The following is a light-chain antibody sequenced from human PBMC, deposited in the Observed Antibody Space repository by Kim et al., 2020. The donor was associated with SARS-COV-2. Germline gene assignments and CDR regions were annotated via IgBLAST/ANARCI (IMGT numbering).Light chain of an antibody. Sequence: GQPITIACTGTSSDVGSHNYVSWYQQHPGKAPRLMIYDVTSRPSGISKRFSGSKSGNTASLTISGLQAEDEADYYCSSYTSTRTVVFGGGTQLTVL. CDR1: SSDVGSHNY. J-gene: IGLJ2*01. CDR3: SSYTSTRTVV. V-gene: IGLV2-14*03. CDR2: DVT.